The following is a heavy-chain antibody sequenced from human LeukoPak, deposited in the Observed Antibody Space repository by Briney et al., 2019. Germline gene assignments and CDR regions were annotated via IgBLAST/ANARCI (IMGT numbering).Heavy chain of an antibody. CDR3: ASERGGAFDI. J-gene: IGHJ3*02. CDR2: ISYDGSDK. Sequence: GGSLRLSCAASGFTFSTYVMHWVRQAPGKGLEWVAGISYDGSDKYYADSVKGRFTISRDNYNLQMNSLRAEDTAVYYCASERGGAFDIWGQGTMVTVSS. D-gene: IGHD2-15*01. CDR1: GFTFSTYV. V-gene: IGHV3-30*04.